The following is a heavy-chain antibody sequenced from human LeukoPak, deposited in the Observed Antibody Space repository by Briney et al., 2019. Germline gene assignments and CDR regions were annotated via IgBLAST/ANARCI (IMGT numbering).Heavy chain of an antibody. Sequence: SETLSLTCAVSGVSFNDYYWSWVRQTPGKGLEWIGEINHSGYTNDSPSLESRVTISIDTSRKQFSLNLRSVTVADTGIYYCTRMTTGHDHWGQGTLVTVSS. V-gene: IGHV4-34*01. CDR1: GVSFNDYY. J-gene: IGHJ5*02. CDR2: INHSGYT. CDR3: TRMTTGHDH. D-gene: IGHD4-17*01.